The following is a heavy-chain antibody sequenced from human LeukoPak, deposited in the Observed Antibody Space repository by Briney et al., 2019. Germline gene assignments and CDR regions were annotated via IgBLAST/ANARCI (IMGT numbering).Heavy chain of an antibody. V-gene: IGHV3-7*01. D-gene: IGHD1-26*01. J-gene: IGHJ5*02. CDR1: GFTFSDYW. CDR2: INQGGSEQ. CDR3: AATNWFDP. Sequence: GESLKISCKASGFTFSDYWMSWVRQAPGKGLEWVANINQGGSEQFYVDSLKGRFTISRDNAKNSLFLQMNGLTVEDTAVYYCAATNWFDPWGQGTLVTVSS.